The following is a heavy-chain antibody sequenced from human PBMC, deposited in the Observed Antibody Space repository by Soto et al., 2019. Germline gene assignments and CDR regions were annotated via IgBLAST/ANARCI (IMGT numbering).Heavy chain of an antibody. Sequence: QVQLVESGGGVVQPGRSLRLSCAASGFTFSSYGMHWVRQAPGKGLEWVALISYDASKKYYADSVKGRFTISRDNSKNTMYLQMNSLRAEDTAVYYCAKGIPQYCSGGSCYLYYFHYWGQGTLVTVSS. D-gene: IGHD2-15*01. J-gene: IGHJ4*02. CDR3: AKGIPQYCSGGSCYLYYFHY. CDR1: GFTFSSYG. CDR2: ISYDASKK. V-gene: IGHV3-30*18.